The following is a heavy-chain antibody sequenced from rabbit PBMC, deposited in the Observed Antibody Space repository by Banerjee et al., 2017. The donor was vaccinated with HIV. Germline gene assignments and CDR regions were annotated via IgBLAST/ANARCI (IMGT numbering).Heavy chain of an antibody. CDR2: IYTGSSGST. D-gene: IGHD2-1*01. Sequence: QSLEESGGRLVTPGTPLTLTCTVSGIDLSSYAMGWVRQAPGKGLEWIGCIYTGSSGSTNYASWAKGRFTISKTSSTTVTLQMTSLTAADTATYFCAREYGGYGQMWGPGTLVTVS. J-gene: IGHJ4*01. CDR1: GIDLSSYA. CDR3: AREYGGYGQM. V-gene: IGHV1S40*01.